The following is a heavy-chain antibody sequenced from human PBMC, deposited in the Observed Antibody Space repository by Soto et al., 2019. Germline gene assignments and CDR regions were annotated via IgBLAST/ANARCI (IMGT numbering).Heavy chain of an antibody. V-gene: IGHV3-74*01. J-gene: IGHJ4*02. CDR1: GFSLSGYW. D-gene: IGHD3-22*01. CDR2: IDTYGSAT. CDR3: TTDPVTMIVVVPSSG. Sequence: GGSLRLSCAASGFSLSGYWMHWVRQAPGKGLVWVSRIDTYGSATKYADSVEGRFSISKDNAENTLYLQMNNLRAEDTAVYYCTTDPVTMIVVVPSSGWGQGTLVTVSS.